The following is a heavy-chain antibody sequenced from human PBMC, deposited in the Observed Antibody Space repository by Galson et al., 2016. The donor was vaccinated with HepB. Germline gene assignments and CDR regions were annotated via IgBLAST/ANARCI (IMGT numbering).Heavy chain of an antibody. J-gene: IGHJ4*02. CDR1: EFTFSSYA. CDR2: ISHNGVGT. CDR3: AKYLWTGQQLAYYFDY. Sequence: SLRLSCAASEFTFSSYAMSWVRQAPGKGLEWVSCISHNGVGTFYADSVKGRFTISRDNSKNTVYLQMNSLGAEDTAVYYCAKYLWTGQQLAYYFDYWGQGTLVTVSS. V-gene: IGHV3-23*01. D-gene: IGHD6-13*01.